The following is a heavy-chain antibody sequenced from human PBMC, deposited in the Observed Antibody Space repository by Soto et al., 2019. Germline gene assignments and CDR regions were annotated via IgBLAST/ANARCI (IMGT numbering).Heavy chain of an antibody. V-gene: IGHV3-30*18. Sequence: QVQLVESGGGVVQPGRSLRLSCAAYGFTFSRCGMQWVRQAPGKGLEWGAGLSYDGRNTYYADSVKGRFTISRDNSKKTRYLQMNSLRAEDTAVYYCAKEMYSSGWSGDDAFDIWGQGTMVTVSS. CDR2: LSYDGRNT. CDR1: GFTFSRCG. D-gene: IGHD6-19*01. CDR3: AKEMYSSGWSGDDAFDI. J-gene: IGHJ3*02.